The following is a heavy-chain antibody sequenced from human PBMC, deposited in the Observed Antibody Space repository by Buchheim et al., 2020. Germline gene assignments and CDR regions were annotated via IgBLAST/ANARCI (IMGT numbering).Heavy chain of an antibody. CDR2: IYYSGRT. CDR1: GGSVSSGSYY. V-gene: IGHV4-61*01. Sequence: QVQLQESGPGLVKPSETLSLTCTVSGGSVSSGSYYWSWIRQPPGKGLEWIGYIYYSGRTNYNPSLKSRVTISVDTSKNQFFLKLSSVTAADTAVYYCARLLYGSGSPYYFDYWGQGTL. J-gene: IGHJ4*02. CDR3: ARLLYGSGSPYYFDY. D-gene: IGHD3-10*01.